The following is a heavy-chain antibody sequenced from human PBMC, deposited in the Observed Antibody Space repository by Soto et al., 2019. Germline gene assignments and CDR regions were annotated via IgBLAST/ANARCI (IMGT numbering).Heavy chain of an antibody. CDR3: ARTGVADAFEI. V-gene: IGHV5-51*01. CDR2: IYPRDSDT. CDR1: GFSFTSYW. J-gene: IGHJ3*02. Sequence: PGESLKISCTGSGFSFTSYWIGWVRQVPGKGLECMGIIYPRDSDTRYNPSFQGHVTISVDESINNAYLQWSSLKTSDTAMYYRARTGVADAFEIWGQGTMVTVSS. D-gene: IGHD3-3*01.